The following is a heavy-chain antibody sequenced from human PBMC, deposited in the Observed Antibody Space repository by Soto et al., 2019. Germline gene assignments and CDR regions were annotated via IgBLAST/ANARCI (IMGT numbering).Heavy chain of an antibody. Sequence: EVQLVESGGGLVQHGGSLRLSCAASGFTVSSYWMHWVRHAPGKGLVRVSRINSDGSSTSYADSVKGRFTISRDNAKNTLYLQMNSLRAEDTAVYYCASRWYGGYDYWGQGTLVTVSS. V-gene: IGHV3-74*01. CDR2: INSDGSST. J-gene: IGHJ4*02. CDR3: ASRWYGGYDY. D-gene: IGHD5-12*01. CDR1: GFTVSSYW.